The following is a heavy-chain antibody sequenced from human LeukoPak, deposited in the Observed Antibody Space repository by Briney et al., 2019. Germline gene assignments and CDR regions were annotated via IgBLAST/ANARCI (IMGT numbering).Heavy chain of an antibody. J-gene: IGHJ4*02. CDR1: GVSISSGGYY. Sequence: SETLSLTCTVSGVSISSGGYYWSWIRQHPGKGLEWIGYIYYSGSTYYNPSLKSRVTISVDTSKNQFSLKLSSVTAADTAVYYCARDFDYGGNHRYFDYWGQGTLVTVSS. V-gene: IGHV4-31*03. D-gene: IGHD4-23*01. CDR3: ARDFDYGGNHRYFDY. CDR2: IYYSGST.